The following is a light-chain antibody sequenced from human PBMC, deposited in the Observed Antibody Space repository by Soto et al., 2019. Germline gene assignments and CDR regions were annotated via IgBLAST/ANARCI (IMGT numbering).Light chain of an antibody. CDR3: QQYYTLPLT. Sequence: DIVMTQSPDSLAVSLGERATINCESSQSVLFTSNNKNYLGWYQQKPGQPPKLLLSWASARESGVPERFTGSGSGTLFTLSINSLQDEDVAVYYCQQYYTLPLTFGGGTKVDIK. CDR1: QSVLFTSNNKNY. V-gene: IGKV4-1*01. J-gene: IGKJ4*01. CDR2: WAS.